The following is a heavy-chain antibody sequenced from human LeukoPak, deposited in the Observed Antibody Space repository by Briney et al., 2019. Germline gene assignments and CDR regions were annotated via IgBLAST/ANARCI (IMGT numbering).Heavy chain of an antibody. CDR2: VHPNTGNS. D-gene: IGHD5-12*01. J-gene: IGHJ4*02. Sequence: ASAKVSCKTSGYPFTTYEINWVRQAAGQGLEWMGWVHPNTGNSAYAQRFQGRVTMTRDTSISTAYMELNRLTSDDTAVYYCARDKYTGYETFDYWGQGTPVTVSS. CDR1: GYPFTTYE. CDR3: ARDKYTGYETFDY. V-gene: IGHV1-8*01.